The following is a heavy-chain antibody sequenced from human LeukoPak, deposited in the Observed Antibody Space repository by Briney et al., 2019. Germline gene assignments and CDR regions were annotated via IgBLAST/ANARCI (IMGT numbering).Heavy chain of an antibody. CDR2: SDLEDGET. J-gene: IGHJ6*02. V-gene: IGHV1-24*01. CDR3: ATGASTAMRGLDV. CDR1: GDSLTDLS. Sequence: ASVKVFCKVSGDSLTDLSIHWVRQAPGKGVEWMGGSDLEDGETVYAQKFEDRLIVTEDTSTGTAYMELRSLTSEDTALYYCATGASTAMRGLDVWGQGTTVTVSS. D-gene: IGHD2-2*01.